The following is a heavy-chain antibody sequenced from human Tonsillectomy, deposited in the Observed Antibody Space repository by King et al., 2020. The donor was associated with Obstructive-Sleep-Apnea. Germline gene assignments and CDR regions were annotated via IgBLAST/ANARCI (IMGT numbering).Heavy chain of an antibody. V-gene: IGHV3-23*04. D-gene: IGHD3-3*01. CDR3: AKCLDSWSGLGTDY. CDR2: ISGSGGTT. J-gene: IGHJ4*02. Sequence: VQLVESGGGLVQPGGSLRLSCAASGFTFSSYAMAWVRQAPGKGLEWVSAISGSGGTTFYADSVKGHFTISRDNSQNTLYLQMNSLSAEDTAVYYCAKCLDSWSGLGTDYWGQGALVTVSS. CDR1: GFTFSSYA.